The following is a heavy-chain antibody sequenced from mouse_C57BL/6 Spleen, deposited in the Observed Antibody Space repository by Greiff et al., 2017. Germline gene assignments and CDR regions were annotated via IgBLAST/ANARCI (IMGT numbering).Heavy chain of an antibody. CDR2: INPNNGGT. Sequence: EVQLQESGPELVKPGASVKIPCKASGYTFPDYNMDWVKQSPGKSLEWIGDINPNNGGTIYTQKFKGQATLTVDKSSRTAYMELRSLTSEDTAVYYCARGVYYGSSSAWFADWGQGTLVTVSA. CDR3: ARGVYYGSSSAWFAD. CDR1: GYTFPDYN. D-gene: IGHD1-1*01. V-gene: IGHV1-18*01. J-gene: IGHJ3*01.